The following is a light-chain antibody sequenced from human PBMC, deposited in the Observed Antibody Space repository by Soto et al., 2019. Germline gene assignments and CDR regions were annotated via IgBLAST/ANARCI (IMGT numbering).Light chain of an antibody. CDR2: YDS. V-gene: IGLV3-21*01. Sequence: SYELTQPPSVSVAPGKTATITCGGNSIGSKSVHWYQQMPGQAPVLVISYDSDRPSGIPERFSGSNSGNTATLTISRVEPGDEADYYCQVWETFSGHQAIFGAGTKVTVL. J-gene: IGLJ2*01. CDR1: SIGSKS. CDR3: QVWETFSGHQAI.